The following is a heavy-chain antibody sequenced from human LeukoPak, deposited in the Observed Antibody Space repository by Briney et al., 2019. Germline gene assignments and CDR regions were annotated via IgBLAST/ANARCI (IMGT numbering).Heavy chain of an antibody. CDR2: INHSGST. CDR1: GGSFSGYY. CDR3: ARVGLWFGELFFYRGTRGYFDY. Sequence: PSETLSLTCAVYGGSFSGYYWSWIRRPPGKGLEWIGEINHSGSTNYNPSLKSRVTISVDTSKNQFSLKLSSVTAADTAVYYCARVGLWFGELFFYRGTRGYFDYWGQGTLVTVSS. V-gene: IGHV4-34*01. D-gene: IGHD3-10*01. J-gene: IGHJ4*02.